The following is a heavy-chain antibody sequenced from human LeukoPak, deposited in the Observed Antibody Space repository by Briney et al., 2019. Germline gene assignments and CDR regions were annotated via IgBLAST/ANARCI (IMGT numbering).Heavy chain of an antibody. D-gene: IGHD3-22*01. CDR2: ISSSSRYI. V-gene: IGHV3-21*04. CDR1: GFTFSSYS. Sequence: GRSLRLSCAASGFTFSSYSMNWVRQAPGKGLEWVSSISSSSRYIYYADSMKGRFTISRDNAKNSLYLQMNSLIAEDTALYYCAKDARGGVYYDSSGYGPLDYWGQGTLVTVSS. CDR3: AKDARGGVYYDSSGYGPLDY. J-gene: IGHJ4*02.